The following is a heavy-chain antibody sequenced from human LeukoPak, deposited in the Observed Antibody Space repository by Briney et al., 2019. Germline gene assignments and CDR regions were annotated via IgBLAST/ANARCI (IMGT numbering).Heavy chain of an antibody. Sequence: GASVKVSCKGSGFTFTSSAVHWVRQARGQRLGGVGWIVFCSGSTNYEHKFQERGTITRDIATSTAYMELSALRSDDTAVYYCAAVGGPRTTGTTRSDAFDIWGQGTMVTVSS. J-gene: IGHJ3*02. D-gene: IGHD1-1*01. CDR1: GFTFTSSA. V-gene: IGHV1-58*01. CDR3: AAVGGPRTTGTTRSDAFDI. CDR2: IVFCSGST.